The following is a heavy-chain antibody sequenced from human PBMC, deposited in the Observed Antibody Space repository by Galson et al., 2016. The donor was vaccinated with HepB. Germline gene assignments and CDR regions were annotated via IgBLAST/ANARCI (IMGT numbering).Heavy chain of an antibody. J-gene: IGHJ5*02. V-gene: IGHV4-4*02. D-gene: IGHD3-3*01. CDR3: ATRSSGMVIEFS. CDR1: GGSISSNEW. Sequence: SETLSLTCAVSGGSISSNEWWSWVRQPPGKGLEWIGEVSHSGSTNYNPSLESRVTVSADKSKNQFSLNMSSVTAADTAVYYCATRSSGMVIEFSWGQGTLVTVSS. CDR2: VSHSGST.